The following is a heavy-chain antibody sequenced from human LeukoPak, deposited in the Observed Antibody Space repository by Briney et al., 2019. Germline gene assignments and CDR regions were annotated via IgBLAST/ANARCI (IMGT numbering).Heavy chain of an antibody. J-gene: IGHJ4*02. CDR1: GFTFSSYA. V-gene: IGHV3-64D*09. D-gene: IGHD6-19*01. CDR3: VKVPDSRGWIPYFDY. Sequence: GGSLRLSCSASGFTFSSYAMHWVRQAPGKGLEYVSAISTNGGGTYYADSVKGGFTISRDNSENTLYLQMSSLRSEDTAVYYCVKVPDSRGWIPYFDYWGQGTLVTVSS. CDR2: ISTNGGGT.